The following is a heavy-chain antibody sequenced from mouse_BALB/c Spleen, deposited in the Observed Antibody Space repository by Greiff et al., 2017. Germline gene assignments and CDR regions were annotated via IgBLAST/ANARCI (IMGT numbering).Heavy chain of an antibody. CDR1: GFTFSDYY. D-gene: IGHD2-4*01. Sequence: DVMLVESGGGFVKPGGSLKLSCAASGFTFSDYYMYWVRQTPEKRLEWVATISDGGSYTYYPDSVKGRFTISRDNAKNNLYLQMSSLKSEDTAMYYCARALDYGYAMDYWGQGTSVTVSS. CDR2: ISDGGSYT. V-gene: IGHV5-4*02. CDR3: ARALDYGYAMDY. J-gene: IGHJ4*01.